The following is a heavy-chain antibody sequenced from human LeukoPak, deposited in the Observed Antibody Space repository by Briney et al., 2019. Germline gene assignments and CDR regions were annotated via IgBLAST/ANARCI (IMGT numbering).Heavy chain of an antibody. V-gene: IGHV3-30*03. CDR2: ISYDGSNK. CDR3: ARGSNRRIVVVVAATPVYVY. Sequence: GGSLRLSCAASGFTFSSYGMHWVRQAPGKGLEWVAVISYDGSNKYYADSVKGRFTISRDNSKNTLYLQMNSLRADDTAVYYCARGSNRRIVVVVAATPVYVYWGQGTLVTVSS. D-gene: IGHD2-15*01. CDR1: GFTFSSYG. J-gene: IGHJ4*02.